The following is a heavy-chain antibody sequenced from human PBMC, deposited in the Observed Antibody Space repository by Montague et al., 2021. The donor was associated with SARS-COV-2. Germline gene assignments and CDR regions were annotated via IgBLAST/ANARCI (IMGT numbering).Heavy chain of an antibody. CDR1: GGSITGYC. V-gene: IGHV4-59*01. J-gene: IGHJ3*02. D-gene: IGHD4-23*01. CDR2: IYDCGAV. CDR3: VRDHPYGGPRGAYDI. Sequence: SETLSLTCTVSGGSITGYCWCWLRLSPGKGLELIAYIYDCGAVNYNPSLGSRVTISTYTSKNQLSFKVNSVTAADTAVYYCVRDHPYGGPRGAYDIWGQGTVVTVSS.